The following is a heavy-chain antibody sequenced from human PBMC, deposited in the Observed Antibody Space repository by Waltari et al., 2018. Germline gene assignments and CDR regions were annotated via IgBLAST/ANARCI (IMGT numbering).Heavy chain of an antibody. CDR3: VSGSGRTFDY. CDR1: GFSLGPSGVG. V-gene: IGHV2-5*02. CDR2: IYWDDVR. D-gene: IGHD3-10*01. Sequence: QITLKESGPTLVKPTQTLTLTCTFPGFSLGPSGVGVGWVRQPPGTALEWLALIYWDDVRRYSPSPKSGLTITKDTSKNQVVLTMTNMDPVDTATYYCVSGSGRTFDYWGQGTLVTVSS. J-gene: IGHJ4*02.